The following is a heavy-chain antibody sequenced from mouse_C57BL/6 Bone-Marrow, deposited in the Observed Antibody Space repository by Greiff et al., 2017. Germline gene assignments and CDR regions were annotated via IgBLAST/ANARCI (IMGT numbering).Heavy chain of an antibody. Sequence: QVQLQQSGAELVMPGASVKLSCKASGYTFTSYWMHWVKQRPGQGLEWIGEIDPSDSYTNYNQKFKGKSTLTVDKSSSTAYMQLSNLTSEDSAVYYCAREDYDEGDAMDYWGQGTSVTVSS. J-gene: IGHJ4*01. CDR3: AREDYDEGDAMDY. D-gene: IGHD2-4*01. CDR1: GYTFTSYW. CDR2: IDPSDSYT. V-gene: IGHV1-69*01.